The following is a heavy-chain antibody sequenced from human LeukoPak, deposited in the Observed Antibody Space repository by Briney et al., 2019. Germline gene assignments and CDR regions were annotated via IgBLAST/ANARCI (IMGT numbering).Heavy chain of an antibody. CDR1: GGSFSGYY. Sequence: SETLSLTCAVYGGSFSGYYWSWIRQPPGKGLEWIGEINHSGGTNYNPSLKSRVTISVDTSKNQFSLKLSSVTAADTAVYYCARERTKDLYGMDVWGQGTTVTVSS. CDR2: INHSGGT. J-gene: IGHJ6*02. V-gene: IGHV4-34*01. D-gene: IGHD2-8*01. CDR3: ARERTKDLYGMDV.